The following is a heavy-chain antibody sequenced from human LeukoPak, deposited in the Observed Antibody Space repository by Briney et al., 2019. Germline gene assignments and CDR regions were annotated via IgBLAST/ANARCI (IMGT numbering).Heavy chain of an antibody. CDR2: INTSGNT. J-gene: IGHJ4*02. V-gene: IGHV4-4*07. CDR3: ARVIKIFGVADY. CDR1: GGSISSFY. D-gene: IGHD3-3*01. Sequence: SSETLSLTCTVSGGSISSFYWSWIRQPAGKGLEWIGRINTSGNTTYNPSLKSRVTMSIDTSKNQFSLKLSSVTAADTAVYYCARVIKIFGVADYWGQGTLVTVSS.